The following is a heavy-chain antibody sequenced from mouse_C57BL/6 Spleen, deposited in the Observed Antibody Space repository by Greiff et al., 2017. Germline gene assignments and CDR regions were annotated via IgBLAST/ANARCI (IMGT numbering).Heavy chain of an antibody. Sequence: QVQLQQSGAELVKPGASVKISCKASGYAFSSYWMNWVKQRPGKGLEWIGQIYPGDGDTNYNGKFTGKATLTADKSSSTAYMQLSSLTSEDSAVYFCARPYYYGSSGDFDVWGTGTTVTVSS. D-gene: IGHD1-1*01. V-gene: IGHV1-80*01. CDR1: GYAFSSYW. CDR2: IYPGDGDT. J-gene: IGHJ1*03. CDR3: ARPYYYGSSGDFDV.